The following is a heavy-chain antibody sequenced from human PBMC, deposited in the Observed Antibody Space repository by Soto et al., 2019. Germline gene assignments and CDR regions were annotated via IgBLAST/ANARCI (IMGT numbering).Heavy chain of an antibody. CDR2: IYYSGST. V-gene: IGHV4-31*03. D-gene: IGHD3-10*01. CDR1: GGSISSGGYY. Sequence: KPSETLSLTCTVSGGSISSGGYYWSWIRQHPGKGLEWIGYIYYSGSTYYNPSLKSRVTISVDTSKNQFSLKLSSVTAADTAVYYCARGVDRNWFDPWGQGTLVTVSS. J-gene: IGHJ5*02. CDR3: ARGVDRNWFDP.